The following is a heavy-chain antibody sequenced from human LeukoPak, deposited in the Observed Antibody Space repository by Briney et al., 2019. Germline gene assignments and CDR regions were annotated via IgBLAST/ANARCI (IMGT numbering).Heavy chain of an antibody. CDR3: AKPHYCSSTSCYGESPFDY. D-gene: IGHD2-2*01. Sequence: GGSLRLSCAGSGCTFSSYGMHWVREAPGKGLEWVAVISYDGSNKYYTDSVKGRFNISRDNSKKPLNMQMNSLRAEDTAVYYCAKPHYCSSTSCYGESPFDYWGQGTLVTVSS. CDR1: GCTFSSYG. CDR2: ISYDGSNK. J-gene: IGHJ4*02. V-gene: IGHV3-30*18.